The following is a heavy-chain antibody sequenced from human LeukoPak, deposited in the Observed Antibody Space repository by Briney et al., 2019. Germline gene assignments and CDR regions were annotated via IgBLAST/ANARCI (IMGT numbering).Heavy chain of an antibody. D-gene: IGHD3-9*01. CDR3: AKWGDFDVLTGYYVPDF. CDR1: GFTFSNYA. J-gene: IGHJ4*02. CDR2: ITGSGGNT. V-gene: IGHV3-23*01. Sequence: GGSLRLSCAASGFTFSNYAMSWVRQAPGKGLEWVSAITGSGGNTYYADSVKGRFTISRDNSKNTLYLQMNSLRVEDTAVYYCAKWGDFDVLTGYYVPDFWGQGTLVTVSS.